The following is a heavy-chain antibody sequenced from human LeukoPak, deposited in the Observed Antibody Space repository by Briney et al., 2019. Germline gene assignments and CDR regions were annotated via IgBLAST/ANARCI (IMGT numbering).Heavy chain of an antibody. J-gene: IGHJ6*03. CDR3: ARLSGSHSYYFYMDV. CDR1: GDSSISTNSY. V-gene: IGHV4-39*01. CDR2: IYCSGTS. D-gene: IGHD3-10*01. Sequence: PSETLSLTCGVSGDSSISTNSYWGWIRQPPGRGLEWIGTIYCSGTSYYNPSLKSRVTISIDTSKNQFSLNMSPVTAADTAVYYCARLSGSHSYYFYMDVWGKGTTVTVSS.